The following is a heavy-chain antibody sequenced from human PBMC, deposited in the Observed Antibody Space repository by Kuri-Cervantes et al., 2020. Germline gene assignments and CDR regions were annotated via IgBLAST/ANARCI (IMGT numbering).Heavy chain of an antibody. Sequence: LSLTCAASGFTFSDYYMSWLRQAPGKGLEWVSYISSRGTTIYYADSVKGRFTIARENDRNSLYLQMNSLRAEDTAVYYCARGYGSGSSQPLDYWGQGTLVTVSS. CDR1: GFTFSDYY. V-gene: IGHV3-11*01. CDR2: ISSRGTTI. D-gene: IGHD3-10*01. J-gene: IGHJ4*02. CDR3: ARGYGSGSSQPLDY.